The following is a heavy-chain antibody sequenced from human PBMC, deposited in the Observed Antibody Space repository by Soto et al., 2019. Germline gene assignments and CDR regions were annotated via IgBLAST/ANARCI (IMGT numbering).Heavy chain of an antibody. J-gene: IGHJ5*02. CDR2: ISGSGGST. CDR3: AKNPYYDFWSGYYHWFDP. D-gene: IGHD3-3*01. Sequence: GGSLRLSCAASGFTFSSYAMSWVRQAPGKGLKWVSAISGSGGSTYYADSVKGRFTISRDNSKNTLYLQMNSLRAEDTAVYYCAKNPYYDFWSGYYHWFDPWGQGTLVTVSS. CDR1: GFTFSSYA. V-gene: IGHV3-23*01.